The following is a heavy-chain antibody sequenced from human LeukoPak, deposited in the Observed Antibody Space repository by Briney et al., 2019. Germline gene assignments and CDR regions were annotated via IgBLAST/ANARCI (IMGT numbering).Heavy chain of an antibody. D-gene: IGHD1/OR15-1a*01. V-gene: IGHV4-4*07. CDR1: GGSISSYY. CDR3: AREAGGEHLSYFDY. Sequence: SETLSLTCTVSGGSISSYYWSWSRQPAGKGLEWIGRIYTSGSTNYNPSLKSRVTMSVDTSKNQFSLKLSSVTAADTAVYYCAREAGGEHLSYFDYWRQGSLVTVSS. J-gene: IGHJ4*02. CDR2: IYTSGST.